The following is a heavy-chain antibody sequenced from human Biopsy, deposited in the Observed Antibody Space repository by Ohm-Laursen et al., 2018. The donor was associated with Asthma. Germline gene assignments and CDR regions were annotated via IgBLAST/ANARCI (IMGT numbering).Heavy chain of an antibody. J-gene: IGHJ4*02. CDR1: GYTFTSYY. Sequence: ASVQVSCQASGYTFTSYYMHWVRQAPGQGLEWMGIINPSGGSTSYAQKFQGRVTMTRDTSTSTVYMELTSLRSEDTAVHYCARAGALIVGAAMGYWGQGTLVTVSS. D-gene: IGHD1-26*01. CDR3: ARAGALIVGAAMGY. CDR2: INPSGGST. V-gene: IGHV1-46*01.